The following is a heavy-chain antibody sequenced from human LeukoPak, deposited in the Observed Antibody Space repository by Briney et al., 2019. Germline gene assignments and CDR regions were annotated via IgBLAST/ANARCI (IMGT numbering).Heavy chain of an antibody. D-gene: IGHD1-1*01. Sequence: GGSLRLSCAASGFTFSSYTMNWVRQAPGKGLEWVAVTSSDGNIKYYADSVKGRFTISRDNSKNTLYLQMNSLRGEDTGVYYCARDPVPATARHFDYWGQGTLVTVSS. V-gene: IGHV3-30-3*01. J-gene: IGHJ4*02. CDR2: TSSDGNIK. CDR1: GFTFSSYT. CDR3: ARDPVPATARHFDY.